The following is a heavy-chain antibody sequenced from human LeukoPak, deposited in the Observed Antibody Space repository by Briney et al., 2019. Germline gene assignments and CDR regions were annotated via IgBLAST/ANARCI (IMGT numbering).Heavy chain of an antibody. J-gene: IGHJ4*02. CDR1: GFTFSSYG. CDR3: ASAPTGTYYFDY. D-gene: IGHD4-17*01. V-gene: IGHV3-30*02. Sequence: PGGSLRLSCAASGFTFSSYGMHWVRQAPGKGLEWVAFIRYDGSNKYYADSVKGRFTISRDNANNSLYLQMNSLRAEDTAVYYCASAPTGTYYFDYWGQGTLVTVSS. CDR2: IRYDGSNK.